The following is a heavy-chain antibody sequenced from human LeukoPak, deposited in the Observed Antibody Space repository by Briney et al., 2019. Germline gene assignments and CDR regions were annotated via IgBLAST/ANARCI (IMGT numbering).Heavy chain of an antibody. CDR1: GYTFTGYY. CDR3: ASYGDYAY. Sequence: ASVKVSCKPSGYTFTGYYMHWVRQAPGQGLEWMGWINPNSGGTNYAQKFQGRVTMTRDTSISTAYMELSRLRSDTAVYYCASYGDYAYWGQGTLVTVSS. J-gene: IGHJ4*02. V-gene: IGHV1-2*02. D-gene: IGHD4-17*01. CDR2: INPNSGGT.